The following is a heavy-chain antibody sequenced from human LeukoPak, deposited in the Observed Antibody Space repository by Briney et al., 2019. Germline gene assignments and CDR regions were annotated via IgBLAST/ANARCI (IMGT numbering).Heavy chain of an antibody. CDR3: ARTYTLDTAMAPFDY. CDR1: GFTFSSYA. J-gene: IGHJ4*02. CDR2: MSDAGGRI. Sequence: GSLRLSCAASGFTFSSYAMSWVRQAPGKGLEWLSIMSDAGGRIEYADSVKGRFTISRDNSRNTVYLQMNSLRAEDTAVYYCARTYTLDTAMAPFDYWGQGTLVTVSS. V-gene: IGHV3-23*01. D-gene: IGHD5-18*01.